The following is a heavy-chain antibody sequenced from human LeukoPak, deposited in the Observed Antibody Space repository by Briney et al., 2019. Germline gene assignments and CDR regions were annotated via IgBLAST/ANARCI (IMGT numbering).Heavy chain of an antibody. CDR1: GFTFSIYL. D-gene: IGHD6-13*01. CDR2: INSDGSST. Sequence: GGSLRLSCAASGFTFSIYLMHWVRQAPGKGLVWVSRINSDGSSTSYADSVKGRFTISRDNAKNTLFLHMNSLRVEDTAVYYCARDIATAGHFAFDYWGQGTLVTVSS. CDR3: ARDIATAGHFAFDY. V-gene: IGHV3-74*01. J-gene: IGHJ4*02.